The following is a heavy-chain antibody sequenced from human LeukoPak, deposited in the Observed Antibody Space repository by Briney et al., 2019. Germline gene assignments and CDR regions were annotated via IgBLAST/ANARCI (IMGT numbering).Heavy chain of an antibody. D-gene: IGHD3-3*01. J-gene: IGHJ4*02. CDR3: ARDYDFWSGYYLDY. V-gene: IGHV3-30-3*01. CDR1: GFTFSSYA. CDR2: ISYDGSNK. Sequence: GGSLRLSCAASGFTFSSYAMHWVRQAPGKGLEWVAVISYDGSNKYYADSVKSRFTISRDNSKNTLYLQMNSLRAEDTAVYYCARDYDFWSGYYLDYWGQGTLVTVSS.